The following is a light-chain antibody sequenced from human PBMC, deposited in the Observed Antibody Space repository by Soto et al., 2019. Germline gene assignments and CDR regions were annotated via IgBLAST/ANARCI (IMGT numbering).Light chain of an antibody. Sequence: EIISTLSPGTLSLSPRARATLSCRASQSFRGLLAWYQQKPGQAPRLLIYDAYNRATGIPPRFSGSGSGTDFTLTISRLEPEDFAVYYCQQYGSSPWTVGQGTKVDIK. CDR2: DAY. V-gene: IGKV3-20*01. CDR1: QSFRGL. CDR3: QQYGSSPWT. J-gene: IGKJ1*01.